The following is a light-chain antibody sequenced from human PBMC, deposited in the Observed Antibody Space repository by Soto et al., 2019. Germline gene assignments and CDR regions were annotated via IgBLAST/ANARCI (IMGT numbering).Light chain of an antibody. J-gene: IGKJ1*01. CDR3: QQLNTYPWT. V-gene: IGKV1-9*01. CDR2: AAS. Sequence: IQMPQSPSTLSASVGDRVTMTCRVSQSIRSWLAWYQQKPGKAPKLLISAASTLQSGVPSRFSGSGSGTEFTLAISSLQPEDFATYYCQQLNTYPWTFGQGTKVDIK. CDR1: QSIRSW.